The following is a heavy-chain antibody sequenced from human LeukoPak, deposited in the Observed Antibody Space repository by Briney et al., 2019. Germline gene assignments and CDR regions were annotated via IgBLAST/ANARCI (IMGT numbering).Heavy chain of an antibody. CDR3: ARLDYYDSSGGMDV. V-gene: IGHV4-4*02. Sequence: SETLSLTCAVSGGSISSSNWWSWVRQPPGKGLEWIGEIYHSGSTNYNPPLKSRVTISVDKSKNQFSLKLSSVTAADTAVYYCARLDYYDSSGGMDVWGQGTTVTVSS. CDR1: GGSISSSNW. D-gene: IGHD3-22*01. CDR2: IYHSGST. J-gene: IGHJ6*02.